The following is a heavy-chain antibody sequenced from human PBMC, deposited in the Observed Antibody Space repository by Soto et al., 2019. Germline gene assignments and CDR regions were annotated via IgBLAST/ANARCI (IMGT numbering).Heavy chain of an antibody. CDR2: ISYDGRDK. D-gene: IGHD6-19*01. CDR1: GLTFRNYG. Sequence: VVSLRLSCAASGLTFRNYGMHWARQAPGKGLEWVAVISYDGRDKYYGDSEKGRSSISRDNSKNTVYLQMNSLRPEDTAVYYCAKGGSGWFLDWGQGNLVTVSS. V-gene: IGHV3-30*18. CDR3: AKGGSGWFLD. J-gene: IGHJ1*01.